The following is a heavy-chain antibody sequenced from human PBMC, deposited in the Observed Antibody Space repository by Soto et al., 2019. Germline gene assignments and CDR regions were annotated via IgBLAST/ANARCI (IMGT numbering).Heavy chain of an antibody. V-gene: IGHV4-59*01. D-gene: IGHD6-13*01. J-gene: IGHJ4*02. CDR2: IYTSGST. CDR1: GGCISGYY. Sequence: PSETLSLTCTVSGGCISGYYWSWIRQPPGKGPEYIGYIYTSGSTNYSPSLKSRVTISVDTSKNQFSLKLSSVTAADTAVYYCARVLATAGSYYFDYWGQGALVTVPS. CDR3: ARVLATAGSYYFDY.